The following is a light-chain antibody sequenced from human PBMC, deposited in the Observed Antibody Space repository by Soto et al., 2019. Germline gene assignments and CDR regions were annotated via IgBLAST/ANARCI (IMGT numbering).Light chain of an antibody. Sequence: QSALTQPASVSGSPGQSITISCTGTSSVIGSYTLVSWYQQHPGKAPKLLIYEVSKRPSGVSSRFSGSRSGNTASLTISGLQAEDEADYFCCSYAGSFTYVFGTGTKVTVL. CDR2: EVS. J-gene: IGLJ1*01. CDR3: CSYAGSFTYV. CDR1: SSVIGSYTL. V-gene: IGLV2-23*02.